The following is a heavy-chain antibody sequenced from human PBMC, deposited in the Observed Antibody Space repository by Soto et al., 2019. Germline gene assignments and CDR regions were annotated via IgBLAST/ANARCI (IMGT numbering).Heavy chain of an antibody. J-gene: IGHJ6*02. V-gene: IGHV5-51*01. CDR1: GYSFTSYW. CDR3: ARYGAGGDYMHYYYYGMDV. CDR2: IYPGDSDT. Sequence: GESLKISCKGSGYSFTSYWIGWVRQMPGKGLEWMGIIYPGDSDTRYSPSFQGQVTISADKSISTAYLQWSSLKASDTAMYYCARYGAGGDYMHYYYYGMDVWGQGTTVTVSS. D-gene: IGHD3-10*01.